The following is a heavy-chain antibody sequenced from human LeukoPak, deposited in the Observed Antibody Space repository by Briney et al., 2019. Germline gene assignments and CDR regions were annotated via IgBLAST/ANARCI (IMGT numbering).Heavy chain of an antibody. CDR3: ARDVDFWSGYYTDAFDI. D-gene: IGHD3-3*01. Sequence: PSETLSLTCTVSGGSISSSSYYWGWIRQPPGKGLEWIGSIYYSGSTYYNPSLKSRVTISVDTSKNQFSLKLSSVTAADTAVYYCARDVDFWSGYYTDAFDIWGQGTMVTVSS. CDR1: GGSISSSSYY. CDR2: IYYSGST. J-gene: IGHJ3*02. V-gene: IGHV4-39*07.